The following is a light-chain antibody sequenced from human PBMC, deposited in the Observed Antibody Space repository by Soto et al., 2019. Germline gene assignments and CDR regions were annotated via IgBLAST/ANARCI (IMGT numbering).Light chain of an antibody. J-gene: IGLJ3*02. V-gene: IGLV4-69*01. CDR2: LNSDGSH. CDR3: QTWGTGIWV. CDR1: SGHSSYA. Sequence: QPVLTQSPSASASLGASVKLTCTLSSGHSSYAIAWHQQQPEKGPRYLMKLNSDGSHSKGDGVPDRFSGSSSEAERYLTISSLQSEDEADYYCQTWGTGIWVFGGGTKLTVL.